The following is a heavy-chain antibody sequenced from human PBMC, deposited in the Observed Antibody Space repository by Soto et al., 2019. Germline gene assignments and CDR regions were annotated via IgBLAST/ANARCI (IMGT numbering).Heavy chain of an antibody. D-gene: IGHD6-13*01. CDR3: ARLVRGSSWYGTYYYGMDV. Sequence: GESLKISCKGSGYSFTSYWISWVRQMPGKGLGWMGRIDPSDSYTNYSPSFQGHVTISADKSISTAYLQWSSLKASDTAMYYCARLVRGSSWYGTYYYGMDVWGQGTPVTVSS. CDR2: IDPSDSYT. V-gene: IGHV5-10-1*01. CDR1: GYSFTSYW. J-gene: IGHJ6*02.